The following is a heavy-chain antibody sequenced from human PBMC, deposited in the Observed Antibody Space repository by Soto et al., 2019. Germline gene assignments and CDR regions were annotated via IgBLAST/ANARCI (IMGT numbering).Heavy chain of an antibody. CDR2: IWYDGSNK. V-gene: IGHV3-33*01. J-gene: IGHJ4*02. CDR3: ARTYSSGWLDY. Sequence: GGSLRLSCAASGFTFSTYAMYWVHQAPGKGLEWVAVIWYDGSNKYYADSVKGRFTISRDNSKNTLYLQMNSLRAEDTAVYYCARTYSSGWLDYWGQGTLVTVSS. CDR1: GFTFSTYA. D-gene: IGHD6-19*01.